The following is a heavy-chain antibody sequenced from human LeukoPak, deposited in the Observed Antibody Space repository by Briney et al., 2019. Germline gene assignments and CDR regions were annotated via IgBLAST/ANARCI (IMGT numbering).Heavy chain of an antibody. V-gene: IGHV3-7*01. CDR3: EIGGSSWWPWPEYFQH. CDR1: GFTFSTYW. Sequence: PGGSLRLSCAASGFTFSTYWMTWVRQAPGKGLEWVANMKQDGSEKYYVDSVKGRFTISRDNAKNSLYLQMNSLRAEDTAVYYCEIGGSSWWPWPEYFQHWGQGALVTVSS. D-gene: IGHD6-13*01. J-gene: IGHJ1*01. CDR2: MKQDGSEK.